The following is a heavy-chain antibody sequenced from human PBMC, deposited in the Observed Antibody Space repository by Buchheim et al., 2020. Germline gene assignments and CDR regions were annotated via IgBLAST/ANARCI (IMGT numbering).Heavy chain of an antibody. CDR2: INYSGST. J-gene: IGHJ5*01. CDR3: AGDAGAKLDS. D-gene: IGHD4-17*01. V-gene: IGHV4-59*11. Sequence: QVQLQEAGPGLVKPSETLSLTCTVSGGSISSHYWSWLRQTPGKGLEWIGYINYSGSTNYNPSLKSRVTISVEPSKNQFSLKLSSVTAADTAVYYCAGDAGAKLDSWGQGTL. CDR1: GGSISSHY.